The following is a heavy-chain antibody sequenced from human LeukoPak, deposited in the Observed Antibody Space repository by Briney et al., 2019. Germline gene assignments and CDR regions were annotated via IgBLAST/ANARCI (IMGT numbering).Heavy chain of an antibody. CDR3: ARGAWATRLGS. J-gene: IGHJ4*02. Sequence: SESLSLTCAVYDESLNSYYWSWVRQPPGEGLEWIGEIYESGTTKYNPSLKSRVTISMVPSKQQFSLSLNSVTAADTAVYYCARGAWATRLGSWGLGTPVIVSS. CDR1: DESLNSYY. V-gene: IGHV4-34*01. D-gene: IGHD2-15*01. CDR2: IYESGTT.